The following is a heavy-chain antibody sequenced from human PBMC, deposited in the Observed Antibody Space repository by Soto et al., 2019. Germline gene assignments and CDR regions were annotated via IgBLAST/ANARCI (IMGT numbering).Heavy chain of an antibody. CDR1: GYASTSYG. D-gene: IGHD2-15*01. CDR2: ISAYNGNT. CDR3: ARYCSGGSCDSNTAFDI. Sequence: ASVKVSCKASGYASTSYGISWVRQAPGQGLEWMGWISAYNGNTNYAQKLQGRVTMTADTSTNTAYMELRSLRSDDTAVYYCARYCSGGSCDSNTAFDIWGQGTMVTVSS. V-gene: IGHV1-18*01. J-gene: IGHJ3*02.